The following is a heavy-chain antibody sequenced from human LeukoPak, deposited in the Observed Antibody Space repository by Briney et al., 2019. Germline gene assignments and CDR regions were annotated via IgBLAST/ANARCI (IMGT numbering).Heavy chain of an antibody. Sequence: ASVKVSCKASGYTFTGYYMHWVRQAPGQGLEWMGWINPNSGGTNYAQKFQGRVTMTRDTSISTAYMELSRLRSDDTAAYYCARDHAAYSSSWYDFDYWGQGTLVTVSS. V-gene: IGHV1-2*02. CDR1: GYTFTGYY. J-gene: IGHJ4*02. CDR3: ARDHAAYSSSWYDFDY. CDR2: INPNSGGT. D-gene: IGHD6-13*01.